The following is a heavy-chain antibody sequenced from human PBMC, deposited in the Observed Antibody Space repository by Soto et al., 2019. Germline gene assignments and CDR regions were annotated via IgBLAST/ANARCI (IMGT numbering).Heavy chain of an antibody. CDR1: GYTFSNYC. Sequence: ASVNVSCKSSGYTFSNYCMSWVRQAPGQGLEWMGGISPYNGDTKYAQKVQGRVTMTTDTSTSTTYMEVRSLRFDDTAVYYCARDRITIFDRDDMDVWGQGTTVTVSS. CDR3: ARDRITIFDRDDMDV. V-gene: IGHV1-18*01. D-gene: IGHD3-3*01. J-gene: IGHJ6*02. CDR2: ISPYNGDT.